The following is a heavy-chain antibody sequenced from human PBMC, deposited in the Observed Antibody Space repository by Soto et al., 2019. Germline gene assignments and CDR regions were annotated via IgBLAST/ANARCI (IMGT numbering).Heavy chain of an antibody. CDR2: VHISGHS. D-gene: IGHD1-1*01. CDR3: ARVRQGCSANNCYFDP. Sequence: PSETPSLTCTLSGGSVWAPDWWNWVRQSPDKGLEWIAEVHISGHSNYNPSLRSRVSVSIDSPKNQFYLNLNSVTAADTAIYYCARVRQGCSANNCYFDPWGQGTQVTVPS. CDR1: GGSVWAPDW. V-gene: IGHV4-4*02. J-gene: IGHJ5*01.